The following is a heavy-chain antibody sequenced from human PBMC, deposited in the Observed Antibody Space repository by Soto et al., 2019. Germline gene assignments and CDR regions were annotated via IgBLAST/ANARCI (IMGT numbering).Heavy chain of an antibody. CDR1: GDSVSSNSAA. V-gene: IGHV6-1*01. D-gene: IGHD1-26*01. J-gene: IGHJ5*02. CDR2: TYYRSKWCN. Sequence: SQTLSLPCAISGDSVSSNSAAWNWIRQSPSRGLEWLGRTYYRSKWCNDYAVSVESRITINPDTSKNQFSLQLNSVSPEYTAVYYCAWDPANWFDPWGQGTLVTVSS. CDR3: AWDPANWFDP.